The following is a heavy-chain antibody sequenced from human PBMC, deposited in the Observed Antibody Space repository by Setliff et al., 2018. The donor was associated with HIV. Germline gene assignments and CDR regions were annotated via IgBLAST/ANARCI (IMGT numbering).Heavy chain of an antibody. V-gene: IGHV4-4*02. Sequence: SETLSLTCAVSGGSISSINWWNWVRQPPGKGLEWIGEIYHTGSTHYNPSLKSRLTISVDKSKNQFSLKLSSVTAADTAVYYCARGPRYGSGNYYYYYYYMDVWGKGTTVTVSS. CDR3: ARGPRYGSGNYYYYYYYMDV. D-gene: IGHD3-10*01. J-gene: IGHJ6*03. CDR2: IYHTGST. CDR1: GGSISSINW.